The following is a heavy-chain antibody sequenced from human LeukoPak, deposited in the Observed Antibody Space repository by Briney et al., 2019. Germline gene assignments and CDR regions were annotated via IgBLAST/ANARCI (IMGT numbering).Heavy chain of an antibody. J-gene: IGHJ4*02. Sequence: GGSLRLSCAASGFTFSSDAMSWVRQAPGKGLESVSAISGTGGSTYYADSVKGRFTISRDNSKNTLYLQMNSLRAEDTAVYYCAKGRWELLGLFDYWGQGTLVTVSS. CDR2: ISGTGGST. CDR1: GFTFSSDA. CDR3: AKGRWELLGLFDY. V-gene: IGHV3-23*01. D-gene: IGHD1-26*01.